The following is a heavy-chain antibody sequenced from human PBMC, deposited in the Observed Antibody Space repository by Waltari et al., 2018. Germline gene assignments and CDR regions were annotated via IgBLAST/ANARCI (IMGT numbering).Heavy chain of an antibody. Sequence: QVQLQESGPGLVKPSPTLSLTCTVSGGSISSGDYYWSWLRQPPGKGLEWIGYIYYSGSTYYNPSLKSRVTISVDTSKNQFSLKLSSVTAADTAVYYCARSFYVWGRPNLNWFDPWGQGTLVTVSS. CDR2: IYYSGST. J-gene: IGHJ5*02. D-gene: IGHD3-16*01. V-gene: IGHV4-30-4*08. CDR3: ARSFYVWGRPNLNWFDP. CDR1: GGSISSGDYY.